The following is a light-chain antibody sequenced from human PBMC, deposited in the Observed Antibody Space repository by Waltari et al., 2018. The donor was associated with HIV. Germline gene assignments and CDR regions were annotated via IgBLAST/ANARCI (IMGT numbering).Light chain of an antibody. CDR2: GAS. CDR3: QNSGRSPLT. Sequence: IVLTQSPGTLSLSPGERATLSCRTSQSLRSRYVAGYQKKPGQAPRPLIYGASNSATGIPDRCSGSGSGTDFTLTISRLEPEDFGEYYCQNSGRSPLTFGGGTKVEIK. J-gene: IGKJ4*01. V-gene: IGKV3-20*01. CDR1: QSLRSRY.